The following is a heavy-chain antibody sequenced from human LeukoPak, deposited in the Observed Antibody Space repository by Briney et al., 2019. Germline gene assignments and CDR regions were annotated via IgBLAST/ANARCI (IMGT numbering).Heavy chain of an antibody. Sequence: PSETLSLTCTVSGGSISSYYWSWIRQPPGKGLERIGYIYYSGSTNYNPSLKSRVTISVDTSKNQFSLKLSSVTAADTAVYYCARSLDTYYYDSSGQRRSSYFDYWGQGTLVTVSS. D-gene: IGHD3-22*01. CDR2: IYYSGST. CDR1: GGSISSYY. V-gene: IGHV4-59*01. CDR3: ARSLDTYYYDSSGQRRSSYFDY. J-gene: IGHJ4*02.